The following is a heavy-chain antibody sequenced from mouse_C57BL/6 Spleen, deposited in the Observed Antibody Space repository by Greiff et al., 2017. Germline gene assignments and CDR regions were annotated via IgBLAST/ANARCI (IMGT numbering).Heavy chain of an antibody. V-gene: IGHV1-64*01. Sequence: QVQLQQPGAELVKPGASVKLSCKASGYTFTSYWMHWVKQRPGQGLEWIGMIHPNSGSTNYNEKFKSKATLTVDKSSSTAYMQLSSLTSEDSAVYYCARHWDDRYFDVWGTGTTVTVSS. CDR1: GYTFTSYW. CDR3: ARHWDDRYFDV. J-gene: IGHJ1*03. CDR2: IHPNSGST. D-gene: IGHD4-1*01.